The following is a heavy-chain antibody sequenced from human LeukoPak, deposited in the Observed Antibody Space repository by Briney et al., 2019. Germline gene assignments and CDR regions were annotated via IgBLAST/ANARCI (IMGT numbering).Heavy chain of an antibody. CDR3: ARAPKHPARGIDV. CDR2: IYYSGST. V-gene: IGHV4-59*08. CDR1: GGSISSYY. Sequence: SETLSLTCTVSGGSISSYYWSWIRQPPGKGLEWIGYIYYSGSTNYNPSLKSRVTISVDTSKNQFSLKLSSVTAADTAVYYCARAPKHPARGIDVWGQGTTVTVSS. J-gene: IGHJ6*02.